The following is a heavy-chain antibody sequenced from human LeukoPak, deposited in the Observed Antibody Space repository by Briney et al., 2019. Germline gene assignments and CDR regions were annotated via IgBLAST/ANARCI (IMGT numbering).Heavy chain of an antibody. Sequence: GGSLRLSCAASRFTFSSYSMNWVRQAPGKGLEWVSSISSSSSYIYYADSVKGRFTISRDNAKNSLYLQMNSLRAEDTAVYYCARGGSSNYYYMDVWGKGTTVTVSS. CDR3: ARGGSSNYYYMDV. CDR1: RFTFSSYS. CDR2: ISSSSSYI. V-gene: IGHV3-21*01. D-gene: IGHD6-13*01. J-gene: IGHJ6*03.